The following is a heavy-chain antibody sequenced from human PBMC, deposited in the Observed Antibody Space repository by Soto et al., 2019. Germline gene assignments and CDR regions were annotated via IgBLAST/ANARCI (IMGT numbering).Heavy chain of an antibody. V-gene: IGHV4-39*01. Sequence: ASETLSLTCTVSGGSISSSSYYWGWIRQPPGKGLEWIGSIFYSGSTYYNPSLKSRVTISVDTSKNQFSLKLSSVTAADTAVYYCACIFSGGYSYGFYYDGMDVLGQGTTVT. CDR3: ACIFSGGYSYGFYYDGMDV. J-gene: IGHJ6*01. CDR2: IFYSGST. CDR1: GGSISSSSYY. D-gene: IGHD5-18*01.